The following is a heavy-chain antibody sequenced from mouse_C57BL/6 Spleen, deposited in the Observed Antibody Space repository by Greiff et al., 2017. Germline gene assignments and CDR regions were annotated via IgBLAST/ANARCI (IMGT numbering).Heavy chain of an antibody. J-gene: IGHJ1*03. D-gene: IGHD1-1*01. CDR2: ISYDGSN. V-gene: IGHV3-6*01. CDR1: GYSITSGYY. CDR3: ARGGYGSSYGWYFDV. Sequence: VQLQQSGPGLVKPSQSLSLTCSVTGYSITSGYYWNWIRQFPGNKLEWMGYISYDGSNNYNPSLKNRISITRDTSKNQFFLKLNSVTTEDTATYYCARGGYGSSYGWYFDVWGTGTTVTVSS.